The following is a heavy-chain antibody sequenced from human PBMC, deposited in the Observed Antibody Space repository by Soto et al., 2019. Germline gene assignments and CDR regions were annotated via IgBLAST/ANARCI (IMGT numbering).Heavy chain of an antibody. Sequence: PGESLKISCKASGYSFATHWISWVRQVPGKGLEWMGRIDPSDSYTNYSPSFQGHVTISADKSISTAYLHWSSLKASDTAIYYCARVETYYYDSSGYYYDYWGQGTQVTVSS. J-gene: IGHJ4*02. CDR3: ARVETYYYDSSGYYYDY. CDR2: IDPSDSYT. V-gene: IGHV5-10-1*01. D-gene: IGHD3-22*01. CDR1: GYSFATHW.